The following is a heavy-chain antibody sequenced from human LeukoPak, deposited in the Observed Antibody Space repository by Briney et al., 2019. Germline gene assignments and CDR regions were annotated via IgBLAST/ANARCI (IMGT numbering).Heavy chain of an antibody. D-gene: IGHD4-23*01. CDR2: INQDGSER. CDR3: VRDRGYSTFDY. CDR1: GFLFSNSW. Sequence: GGSLRLSCEASGFLFSNSWMSWVRQAPGKGLEWVANINQDGSERNYVDSVKGRLTISRDDAKESLYLQMNGLRAEDTAVYFCVRDRGYSTFDYWGPGTLVTVSS. J-gene: IGHJ4*02. V-gene: IGHV3-7*03.